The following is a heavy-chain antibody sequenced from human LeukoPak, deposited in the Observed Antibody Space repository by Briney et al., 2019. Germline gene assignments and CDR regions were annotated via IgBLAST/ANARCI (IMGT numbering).Heavy chain of an antibody. D-gene: IGHD6-13*01. J-gene: IGHJ6*02. CDR2: IYSGGST. CDR1: GFTVISNY. V-gene: IGHV3-53*01. CDR3: ARDWGSSSWYVSGGPRGMDV. Sequence: PGGSLRLSCAASGFTVISNYMSWVRQAPGKGLEWVSVIYSGGSTYYADSVKGRFTISRDNSKNTLYLQMNSLRAEDTAVYYCARDWGSSSWYVSGGPRGMDVWGQGTTVTVSS.